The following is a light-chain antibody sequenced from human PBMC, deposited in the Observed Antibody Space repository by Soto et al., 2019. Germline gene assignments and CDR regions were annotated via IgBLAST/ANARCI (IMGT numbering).Light chain of an antibody. Sequence: EVVMTQSPDTLSVSPGERATLSCRASQSVSTNLAWYQQKLGQAPRLLIYGASTRATGISARFSGSGSGTDFTLTISSLEPEDFAVYYCQQRSNWPLTFGGGTKVDIK. CDR1: QSVSTN. J-gene: IGKJ4*01. CDR3: QQRSNWPLT. CDR2: GAS. V-gene: IGKV3-15*01.